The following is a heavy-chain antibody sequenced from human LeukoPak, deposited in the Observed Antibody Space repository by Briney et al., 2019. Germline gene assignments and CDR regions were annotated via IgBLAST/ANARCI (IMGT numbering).Heavy chain of an antibody. CDR3: ARGTLLWFGGTAWFDP. D-gene: IGHD3-10*01. CDR2: IYYSGST. J-gene: IGHJ5*02. Sequence: PSETLSLTCTVSGVSISSYYWRWIRQPPGKGLEWIGYIYYSGSTNYNPSLKSRVTISVDTSKNQFSLKLSSVTAADTAVYYCARGTLLWFGGTAWFDPWGQGTLVTVSS. CDR1: GVSISSYY. V-gene: IGHV4-59*01.